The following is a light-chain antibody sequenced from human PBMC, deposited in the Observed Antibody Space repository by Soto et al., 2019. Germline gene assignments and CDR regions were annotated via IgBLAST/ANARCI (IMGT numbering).Light chain of an antibody. Sequence: IVLTQSPGTLSLSPGERATLSCRASQSVSSSSLGWYQQKPGQAPRLLIYGASSRATGIPDRFSGSGSGTDFTLTVSRLEPEDFAVYYCQQYGSSALYTFGQGTKLEIK. CDR2: GAS. V-gene: IGKV3-20*01. CDR1: QSVSSSS. CDR3: QQYGSSALYT. J-gene: IGKJ2*01.